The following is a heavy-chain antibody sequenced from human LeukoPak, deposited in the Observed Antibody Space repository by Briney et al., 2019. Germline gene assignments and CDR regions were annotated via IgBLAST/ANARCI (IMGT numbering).Heavy chain of an antibody. Sequence: GGSLRLSCAASGFTFSSYAMHWVRQAPGKGLEWVAVISYDGSNKYYADSVKGRFTISRDNSKNTLYLQMNSLRAKDTAVYYCARTHYYDSSGYLDYWGQGTLVTVSS. CDR1: GFTFSSYA. V-gene: IGHV3-30-3*01. J-gene: IGHJ4*02. CDR2: ISYDGSNK. D-gene: IGHD3-22*01. CDR3: ARTHYYDSSGYLDY.